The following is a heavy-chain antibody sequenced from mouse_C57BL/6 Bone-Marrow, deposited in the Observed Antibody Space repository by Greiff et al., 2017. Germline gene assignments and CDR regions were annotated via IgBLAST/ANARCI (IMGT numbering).Heavy chain of an antibody. V-gene: IGHV1-81*01. D-gene: IGHD1-1*01. CDR2: IYPRSGNT. Sequence: QVQLQQSGAELARPGASVKLSCKASGYTFTRYGISWVKQRTGQGLEWIGEIYPRSGNTYYNEKFKGKATLTADKSSSTAYMELRSLTSENTAVYFCAREGYYGNYAMDYWGQGTSVTVSS. CDR1: GYTFTRYG. CDR3: AREGYYGNYAMDY. J-gene: IGHJ4*01.